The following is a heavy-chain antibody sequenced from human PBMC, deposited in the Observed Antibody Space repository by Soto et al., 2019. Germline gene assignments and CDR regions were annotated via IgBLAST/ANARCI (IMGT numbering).Heavy chain of an antibody. Sequence: EVQLVESGGGLIQPGGSLRLSCAVSGFTVSNNYMSWVRQAPGKELEGVSVIYSGGYTAYGDSVKGRFTISRDNSKNTLYLKMNSRGGGNTGVFYCATQRGGGGYWGQGTLVTVSS. V-gene: IGHV3-53*01. J-gene: IGHJ4*02. D-gene: IGHD6-25*01. CDR2: IYSGGYT. CDR3: ATQRGGGGY. CDR1: GFTVSNNY.